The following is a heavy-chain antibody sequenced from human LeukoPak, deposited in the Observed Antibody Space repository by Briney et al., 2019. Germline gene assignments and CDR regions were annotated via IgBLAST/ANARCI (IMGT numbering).Heavy chain of an antibody. J-gene: IGHJ4*02. CDR1: GFTLSNYG. CDR3: ARDGDIAVAGTENFDY. V-gene: IGHV3-33*01. D-gene: IGHD6-19*01. Sequence: GGSLRLSCAASGFTLSNYGIHWVRQAPGKGLEWVTVIWYDGSNRYYADSVKGRFTISRDNSKNTLYLQMNSLRAEDTAVYYCARDGDIAVAGTENFDYWGQGTLVTVSS. CDR2: IWYDGSNR.